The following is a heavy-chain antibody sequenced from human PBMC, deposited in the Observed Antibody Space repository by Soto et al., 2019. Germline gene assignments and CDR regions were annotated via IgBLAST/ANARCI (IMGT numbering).Heavy chain of an antibody. D-gene: IGHD2-15*01. CDR3: ARGQYVVAPHS. CDR1: GFTVSSNY. J-gene: IGHJ4*02. V-gene: IGHV3-53*01. CDR2: IYSGGST. Sequence: PGRSLILSCAASGFTVSSNYMSWVRQAPGKGLEWVSVIYSGGSTYYADSVKGRFTISRDNSKNTLYLQMNSLRAEDTAVYYCARGQYVVAPHSWGQETLVTDYS.